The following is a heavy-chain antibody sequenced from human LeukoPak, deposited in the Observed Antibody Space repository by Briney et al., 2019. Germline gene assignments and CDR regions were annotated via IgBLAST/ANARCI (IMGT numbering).Heavy chain of an antibody. J-gene: IGHJ4*02. CDR2: ISYDGSNK. CDR1: GFTFSSYT. V-gene: IGHV3-30-3*01. Sequence: EGSLRLSCAASGFTFSSYTMHWVRQAPGKGLEWVAVISYDGSNKYYADSVKGRFTISRDNSKNTLFLQVNSLRAEDTAVYYCAREEATSIILDYWGQGTLVTVSS. CDR3: AREEATSIILDY. D-gene: IGHD1-26*01.